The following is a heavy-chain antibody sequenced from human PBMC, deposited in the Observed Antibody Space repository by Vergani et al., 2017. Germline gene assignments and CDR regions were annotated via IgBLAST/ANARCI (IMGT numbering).Heavy chain of an antibody. Sequence: QVSLVEFGGGVVQPGRSLTLTCSASGFGFKNFAMHWVRQAPGKGLEWVATISKEGKQNYYEPSIRGRVAVARDNFKNTMYLQMDRLTSDDTAVFFWARDGTDNCVSSGNYSHLGYYWGQGILVTVSS. CDR3: ARDGTDNCVSSGNYSHLGYY. V-gene: IGHV3-30*03. D-gene: IGHD3-22*01. J-gene: IGHJ4*02. CDR1: GFGFKNFA. CDR2: ISKEGKQN.